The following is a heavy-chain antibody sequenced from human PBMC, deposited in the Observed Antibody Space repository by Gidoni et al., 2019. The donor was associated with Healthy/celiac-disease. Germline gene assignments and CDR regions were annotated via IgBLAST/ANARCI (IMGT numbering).Heavy chain of an antibody. J-gene: IGHJ4*02. D-gene: IGHD3-10*01. V-gene: IGHV1-2*06. Sequence: QVQLVQSGAEVKKPGASVKVSCKASGYTFTGYYMHWVRQAPGQGLEWMGRINPNSGGTNYAQKFQGRVTMTRDTSISTAYMELSRLRSDDTAVYYCARGYAYYYGSGSYPPGYWGQGTLVTVSS. CDR2: INPNSGGT. CDR3: ARGYAYYYGSGSYPPGY. CDR1: GYTFTGYY.